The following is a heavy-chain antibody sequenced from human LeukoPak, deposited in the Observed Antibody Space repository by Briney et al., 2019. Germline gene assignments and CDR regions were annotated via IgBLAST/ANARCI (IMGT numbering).Heavy chain of an antibody. D-gene: IGHD6-13*01. CDR2: INSDGSST. CDR3: ARDSRGIAAQTTFDY. J-gene: IGHJ4*02. CDR1: GFTFSSYW. Sequence: GGSLRLSCAASGFTFSSYWMHWVRQAPGKGLVWISRINSDGSSTNYADSVKGRFTISRDNAKNTRYLQMNSLRAEDTAVYYCARDSRGIAAQTTFDYWGQGTLVTVSS. V-gene: IGHV3-74*01.